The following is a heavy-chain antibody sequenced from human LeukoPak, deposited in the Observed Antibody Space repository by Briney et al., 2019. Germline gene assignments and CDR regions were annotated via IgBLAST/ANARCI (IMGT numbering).Heavy chain of an antibody. CDR3: ARSSGNGGFDY. J-gene: IGHJ4*02. CDR2: INPSGGST. CDR1: GYRCTSYY. V-gene: IGHV1-46*01. Sequence: ASVKVSCKASGYRCTSYYLHWVRQAPGQGLEWMGIINPSGGSTSYAQKFQGRVTMTRDTSTSTVYMELSSLRSEDTAVYYCARSSGNGGFDYWGQGTLVTVSS. D-gene: IGHD3-3*01.